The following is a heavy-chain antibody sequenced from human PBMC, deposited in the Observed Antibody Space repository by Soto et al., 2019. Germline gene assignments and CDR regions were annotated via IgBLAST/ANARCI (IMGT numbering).Heavy chain of an antibody. CDR1: GGSFSGYY. CDR3: ARYCGGDCYGVDY. Sequence: SETLSLTCAVYGGSFSGYYWSWIRQPPGKGLEWIGEINHSGSTNYNPSLKSRVTISVDTSKNQFSLKLSSVTAADTAVYYCARYCGGDCYGVDYWGQGTLVTVSS. D-gene: IGHD2-21*02. V-gene: IGHV4-34*01. J-gene: IGHJ4*02. CDR2: INHSGST.